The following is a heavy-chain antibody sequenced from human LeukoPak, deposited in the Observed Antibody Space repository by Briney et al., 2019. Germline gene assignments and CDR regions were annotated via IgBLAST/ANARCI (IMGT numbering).Heavy chain of an antibody. CDR3: AREGGDYGDAFDI. CDR1: GFTFSSYW. CDR2: IKQDGSEK. D-gene: IGHD4-17*01. J-gene: IGHJ3*02. Sequence: GGSLRLSCAASGFTFSSYWMSWVRQAPGKGLEWVANIKQDGSEKYYVDSVKGRFTISRDNAKNSLYLQMNSLRAEDTAVYYCAREGGDYGDAFDIWGQGTMVTVSS. V-gene: IGHV3-7*01.